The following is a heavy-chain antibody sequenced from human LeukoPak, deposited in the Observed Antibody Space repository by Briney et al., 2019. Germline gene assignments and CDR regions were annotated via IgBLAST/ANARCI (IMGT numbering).Heavy chain of an antibody. D-gene: IGHD5-12*01. J-gene: IGHJ6*02. CDR2: INPNSGGT. V-gene: IGHV1-2*02. CDR1: GYTFTGYY. Sequence: GASVKVSCKASGYTFTGYYMHWVRQAPGQGLEWRGWINPNSGGTNYAQKFQGRVTMTRDTSISTAYMELSRLRSDDTAVYYCARDSGYDSYGMDVWGQGTTVTVSS. CDR3: ARDSGYDSYGMDV.